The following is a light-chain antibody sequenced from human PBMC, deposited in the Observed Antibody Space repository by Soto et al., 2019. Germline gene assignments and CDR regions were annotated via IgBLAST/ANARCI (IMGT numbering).Light chain of an antibody. Sequence: DIQMTQSPSTLSAPVGDRVTITCRASQSVSTWLAWYQQKPGKAPKLLIYKASNLEGGVPSRFTGSGSGTEFTLTISSLQPDDFATYYCQQYNSWTFGQGTKVDIK. CDR3: QQYNSWT. J-gene: IGKJ1*01. CDR2: KAS. V-gene: IGKV1-5*03. CDR1: QSVSTW.